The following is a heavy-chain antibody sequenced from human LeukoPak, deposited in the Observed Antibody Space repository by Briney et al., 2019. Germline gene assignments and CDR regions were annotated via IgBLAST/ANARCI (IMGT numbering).Heavy chain of an antibody. Sequence: GGSLRLSCGTSGFTDSFNYMSWVRQAPGKGLEWVSVIYSGGSTYYADSVKGRFTISRDNSKNTLYLQMNSLRAEDTAVYYCARASGEVGDAFDIWGQGTMVTVSS. V-gene: IGHV3-66*01. CDR3: ARASGEVGDAFDI. D-gene: IGHD3-10*01. CDR2: IYSGGST. J-gene: IGHJ3*02. CDR1: GFTDSFNY.